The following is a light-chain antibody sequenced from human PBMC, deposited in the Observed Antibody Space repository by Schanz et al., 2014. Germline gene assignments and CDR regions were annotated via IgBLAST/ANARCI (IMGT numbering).Light chain of an antibody. CDR1: SSNIGAGYD. CDR2: GNS. CDR3: CSYAGSSTNWV. J-gene: IGLJ3*02. V-gene: IGLV1-40*01. Sequence: QSVLTQSPSVSGAPGQRVTISCTGSSSNIGAGYDVHWYQQLPGTAPKLLIYGNSNRPSGVPDRFSGSKSGTSPSLAITGLQAEDEADYYCCSYAGSSTNWVFGGGTKLTVL.